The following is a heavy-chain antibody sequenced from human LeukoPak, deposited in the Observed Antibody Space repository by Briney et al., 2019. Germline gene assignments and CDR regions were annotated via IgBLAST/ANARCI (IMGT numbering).Heavy chain of an antibody. Sequence: QPGGSLRLSCAASGFTFSSYWMSWVRQAPGKGLEWVANIKQDGSDKYYVDSVKGRFTIPKDNAKSSLYLQMNGLRAEDTAIYYCTRVGYIDEGIDYWGQGTLVTVSS. D-gene: IGHD5-24*01. CDR2: IKQDGSDK. CDR3: TRVGYIDEGIDY. CDR1: GFTFSSYW. V-gene: IGHV3-7*04. J-gene: IGHJ4*02.